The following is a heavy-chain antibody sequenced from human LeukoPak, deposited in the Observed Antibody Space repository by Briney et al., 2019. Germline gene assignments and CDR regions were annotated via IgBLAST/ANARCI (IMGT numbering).Heavy chain of an antibody. CDR2: INYSGST. D-gene: IGHD3-22*01. J-gene: IGHJ3*02. CDR1: GGSISNTFYY. Sequence: SETLSLTCTVSGGSISNTFYYWGWIRQPPGKGLEWIESINYSGSTYYNPSLKSRVTISVDTSKNQFSLKLSSVTAADPAVYYCARGRIYRAYDSSGYYFGRDAFDIWGQGTMVTVSS. CDR3: ARGRIYRAYDSSGYYFGRDAFDI. V-gene: IGHV4-39*07.